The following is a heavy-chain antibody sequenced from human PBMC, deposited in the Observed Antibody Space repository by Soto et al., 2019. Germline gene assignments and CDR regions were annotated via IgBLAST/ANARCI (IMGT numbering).Heavy chain of an antibody. V-gene: IGHV3-30*18. CDR1: GFSFSSYG. J-gene: IGHJ3*02. D-gene: IGHD6-6*01. Sequence: PGGSLRLSCAASGFSFSSYGMHWVRQAPGRGLEWVTVISNDGNRKYYGESVKGRFSVSRDNDKDTLYLQMDGMRAEDTGVYYCAKDRRQLSALDMWGQGTTVTVSS. CDR3: AKDRRQLSALDM. CDR2: ISNDGNRK.